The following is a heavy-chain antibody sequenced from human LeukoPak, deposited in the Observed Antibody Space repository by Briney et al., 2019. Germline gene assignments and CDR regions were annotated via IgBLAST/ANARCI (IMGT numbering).Heavy chain of an antibody. Sequence: PGGSLRLSCAASGFTLSSYAMHWVRQAPGKGLEYVSAISSNGGSTYYANSVKGRFTISRDNSKNTFYLQMGSLRAEDMAVYYCARDEGRGGGSYLFDYWGQGTLVTVSS. CDR2: ISSNGGST. D-gene: IGHD1-26*01. J-gene: IGHJ4*02. CDR3: ARDEGRGGGSYLFDY. CDR1: GFTLSSYA. V-gene: IGHV3-64*01.